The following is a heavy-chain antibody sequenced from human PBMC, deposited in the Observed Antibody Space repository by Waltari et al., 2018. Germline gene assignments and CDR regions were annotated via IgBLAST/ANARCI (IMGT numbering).Heavy chain of an antibody. J-gene: IGHJ3*02. Sequence: QVQLQESGPGLVRPSQTLSLPCTVSGGSIFRGDNYWGWIRQPPGKGLEWLGYIYYSGSTYYNPSLKSRVTISVDTSKNQFSLKLSSVTAADTAVYYCARWITIFGVVTIGAFDIWGQGTMVSVSS. V-gene: IGHV4-30-4*01. CDR1: GGSIFRGDNY. D-gene: IGHD3-3*01. CDR3: ARWITIFGVVTIGAFDI. CDR2: IYYSGST.